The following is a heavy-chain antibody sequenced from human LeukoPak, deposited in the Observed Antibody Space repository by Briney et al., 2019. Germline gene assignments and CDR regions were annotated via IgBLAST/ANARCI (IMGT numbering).Heavy chain of an antibody. D-gene: IGHD6-19*01. CDR3: AKGGEYSSGWYEFYFDY. CDR2: ISGSGGST. V-gene: IGHV3-23*01. Sequence: GGSLRLSCVASGFTFNDYYMSWIRQAPGKGLEWVSAISGSGGSTYYADSVKGRFTISRDNSKNTLYLQMNSLRAEDTAVYYCAKGGEYSSGWYEFYFDYWGQGTLVTVSS. J-gene: IGHJ4*02. CDR1: GFTFNDYY.